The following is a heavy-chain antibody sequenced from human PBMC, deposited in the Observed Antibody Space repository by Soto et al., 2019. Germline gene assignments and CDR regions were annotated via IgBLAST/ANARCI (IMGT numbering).Heavy chain of an antibody. Sequence: QVQLVESGGGVVQPRRSVRLSCAASGFIFTSYIVHWVRQAPGKGLEWVASVSYDGSKKHYADSVKGRFSISRHNSKNTVDLQMNSLRTEDTAVYYCARDKTLLFDCNFHSWGQGTLVTVSS. D-gene: IGHD2-21*02. CDR2: VSYDGSKK. CDR1: GFIFTSYI. CDR3: ARDKTLLFDCNFHS. J-gene: IGHJ4*02. V-gene: IGHV3-30*11.